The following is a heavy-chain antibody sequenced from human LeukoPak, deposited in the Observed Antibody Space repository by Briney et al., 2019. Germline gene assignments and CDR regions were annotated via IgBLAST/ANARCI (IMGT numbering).Heavy chain of an antibody. CDR2: ISGSGGST. D-gene: IGHD5-18*01. V-gene: IGHV3-23*01. Sequence: GGSLRLSCAASGFTFSSYAMHWVRQAPGKGLEWVSGISGSGGSTYYADSVKGRFTISRDNSKNTLYLQMNSLRAEDTAVYYCARGTTLRGAMVDYWGQGTLVTVSS. J-gene: IGHJ4*02. CDR3: ARGTTLRGAMVDY. CDR1: GFTFSSYA.